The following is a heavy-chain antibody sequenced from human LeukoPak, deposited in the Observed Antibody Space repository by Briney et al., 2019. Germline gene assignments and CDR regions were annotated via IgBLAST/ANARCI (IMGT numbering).Heavy chain of an antibody. CDR2: INPNSGGT. CDR1: GYTFTGYY. Sequence: GASVRVSCKASGYTFTGYYMHWVRQAPGQGLEWMGWINPNSGGTNYAQKFQGRVTMTRDTSISTAYMELSRLRSDDTAMYYCARLYNWNENWLDYWGQGTLVTVSS. J-gene: IGHJ4*02. V-gene: IGHV1-2*02. D-gene: IGHD1-1*01. CDR3: ARLYNWNENWLDY.